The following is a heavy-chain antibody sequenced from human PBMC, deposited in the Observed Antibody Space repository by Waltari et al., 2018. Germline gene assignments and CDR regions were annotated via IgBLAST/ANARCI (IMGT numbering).Heavy chain of an antibody. CDR3: AFDGSGSEDYFDF. V-gene: IGHV1-69*01. CDR1: GGTFTNSG. Sequence: VQLVQSGAEVKKPGSSVKVSCKVSGGTFTNSGIRWVRQAPGQGLEWMGGVIPVLGAANYAQKFQGRVMISADESSGTVYMELSSLRSGDTAIYYCAFDGSGSEDYFDFWGQGTLVTVSS. CDR2: VIPVLGAA. D-gene: IGHD3-10*01. J-gene: IGHJ4*02.